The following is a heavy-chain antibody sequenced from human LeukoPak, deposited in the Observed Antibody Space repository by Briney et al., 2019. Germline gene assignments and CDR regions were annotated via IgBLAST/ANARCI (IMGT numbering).Heavy chain of an antibody. CDR3: ARDADYLNYYDSSGYYDY. CDR2: INPNNGST. J-gene: IGHJ4*02. V-gene: IGHV1-2*06. CDR1: GYTFTGYY. D-gene: IGHD3-22*01. Sequence: ASVKVSCKASGYTFTGYYMHWVRQAPGQGLEWMGRINPNNGSTNYAQKFQGRVTMTRDTSISTAYMELSRLRSDDTAVYYCARDADYLNYYDSSGYYDYWGQGTLVTVSS.